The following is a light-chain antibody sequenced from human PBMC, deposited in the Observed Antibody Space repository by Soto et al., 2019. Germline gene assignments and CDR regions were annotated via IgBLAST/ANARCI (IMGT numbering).Light chain of an antibody. CDR3: QQYNNWPPIT. V-gene: IGKV3-15*01. CDR2: GAS. J-gene: IGKJ5*01. CDR1: QIVSSSY. Sequence: EIVLTQSPGILSLSPGERATLSCRSSQIVSSSYLAWYQQKPGQAPRLLLYGASTRATGIPARFSGSGSGTEFTLTISSLQSEDFAVYYCQQYNNWPPITFGQGTRLEIK.